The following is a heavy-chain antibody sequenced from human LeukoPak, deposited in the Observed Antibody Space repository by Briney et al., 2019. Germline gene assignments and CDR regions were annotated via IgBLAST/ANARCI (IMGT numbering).Heavy chain of an antibody. V-gene: IGHV1-18*01. CDR3: ARKGCFDNCYLFDY. CDR2: INTNNGNT. D-gene: IGHD1-20*01. Sequence: GASVTVSCTASGYTXSTYGINGVRQAPGQGLEWMGWINTNNGNTNYAQKFQGRVTMTRDTSTSTAYMELRSLGSDDTAVYYCARKGCFDNCYLFDYWGQGTLVTVSS. CDR1: GYTXSTYG. J-gene: IGHJ4*02.